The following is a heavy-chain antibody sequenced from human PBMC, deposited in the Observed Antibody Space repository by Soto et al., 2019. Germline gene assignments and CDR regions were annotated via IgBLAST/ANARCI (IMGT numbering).Heavy chain of an antibody. CDR1: GYTFTSYG. D-gene: IGHD6-19*01. CDR3: ARLNEPAEAVAGFDY. V-gene: IGHV1-18*04. CDR2: ISAYNGNT. Sequence: QVQLVQSGAKVKKPGASVKVSCKASGYTFTSYGISWVRQAPGQGLEWMGWISAYNGNTNYAQKLQGRVTMTTDTSTSTAYMELRSLRSDDTAVYYCARLNEPAEAVAGFDYWGQGTLVTVSS. J-gene: IGHJ4*02.